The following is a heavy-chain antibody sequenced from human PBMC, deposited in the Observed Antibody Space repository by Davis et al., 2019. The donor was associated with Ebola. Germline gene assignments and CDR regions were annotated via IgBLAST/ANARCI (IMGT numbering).Heavy chain of an antibody. CDR2: INHSGST. D-gene: IGHD5-12*01. V-gene: IGHV4-34*01. J-gene: IGHJ6*02. CDR3: ARVGVDIVATIYYDYCGMDV. CDR1: GGSFSGYY. Sequence: MPGGSLRLSCAVYGGSFSGYYWSWIRQPPGKGLEWIGEINHSGSTTYNPSLKSRVTIPVDTSKNQFSLKLSSVTAADTAVYYCARVGVDIVATIYYDYCGMDVWGQGTTVTVSS.